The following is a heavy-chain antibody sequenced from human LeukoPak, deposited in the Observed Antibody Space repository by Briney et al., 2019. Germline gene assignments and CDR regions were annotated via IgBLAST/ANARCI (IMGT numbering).Heavy chain of an antibody. CDR1: GDIFSSNSAV. CDR3: AGSGSYMGY. D-gene: IGHD3-10*01. Sequence: SQTLSLTCAISGDIFSSNSAVWSWIRQSPSRGLEWLGRTYYRSKWYNDYAISVKSRITINPDTSKNQFSLQLNSVTPEDTAMYYCAGSGSYMGYWGQGTLVTVSS. V-gene: IGHV6-1*01. J-gene: IGHJ4*02. CDR2: TYYRSKWYN.